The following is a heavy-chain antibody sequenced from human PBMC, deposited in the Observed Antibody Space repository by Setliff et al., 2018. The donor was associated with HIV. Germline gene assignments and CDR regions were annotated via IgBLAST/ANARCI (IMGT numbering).Heavy chain of an antibody. CDR3: ARVPPEYSSSSQAFDI. V-gene: IGHV4-4*02. CDR1: GGSISDDK. J-gene: IGHJ3*02. CDR2: IYTTGST. Sequence: KTSETLSLTCAVSGGSISDDKWWDWVRQPPGKGLEWIGYIYTTGSTNYNPSLTSRVTISVDTSKNKFSLKMRSVTAADTAVYYCARVPPEYSSSSQAFDIWGQGTKVTVSS. D-gene: IGHD6-6*01.